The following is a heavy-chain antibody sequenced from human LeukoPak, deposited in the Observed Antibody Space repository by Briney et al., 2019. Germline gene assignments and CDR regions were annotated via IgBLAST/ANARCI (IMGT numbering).Heavy chain of an antibody. CDR1: GGSISSYY. Sequence: SETLSLTCTVSGGSISSYYWSWIRQPPGKGLEWIGYIYHSGSTYYNPSLKSRVTISVDRSKNQFSLKLSSVTAADTAVYYCARGGYSYGIDYWGQGTLVTVSS. CDR3: ARGGYSYGIDY. J-gene: IGHJ4*02. D-gene: IGHD5-18*01. V-gene: IGHV4-59*12. CDR2: IYHSGST.